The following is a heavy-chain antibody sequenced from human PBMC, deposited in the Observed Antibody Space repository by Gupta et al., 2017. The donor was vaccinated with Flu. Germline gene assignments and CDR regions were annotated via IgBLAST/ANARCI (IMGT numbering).Heavy chain of an antibody. D-gene: IGHD3-22*01. CDR1: GFTFSSYA. J-gene: IGHJ4*02. CDR2: ISGSGGST. CDR3: AKGNAEDQYYYDSSGSPHYYFDY. V-gene: IGHV3-23*01. Sequence: EVQLLESGGGLVQPGGSLRLSCAASGFTFSSYAMSWVRQAPGKGLEWVSAISGSGGSTYYADSVKGRFTISRDNSKNTLYLQMNSLRAEDTAVYYCAKGNAEDQYYYDSSGSPHYYFDYWGQGTLVTVSS.